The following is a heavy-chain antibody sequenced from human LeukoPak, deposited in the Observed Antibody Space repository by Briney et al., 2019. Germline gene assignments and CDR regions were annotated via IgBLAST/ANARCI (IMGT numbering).Heavy chain of an antibody. Sequence: PGGSLRLSCAASGFTFSSNGMHWVRQAPGKGLEWVAVIWFDGSNKYYADSVQGRFTISRDNSQNKLYLQITNLRVEDTAVYYRATHIGHKPRGWFDQWRQGTLVTVPS. CDR1: GFTFSSNG. V-gene: IGHV3-33*01. D-gene: IGHD3-16*01. J-gene: IGHJ5*02. CDR2: IWFDGSNK. CDR3: ATHIGHKPRGWFDQ.